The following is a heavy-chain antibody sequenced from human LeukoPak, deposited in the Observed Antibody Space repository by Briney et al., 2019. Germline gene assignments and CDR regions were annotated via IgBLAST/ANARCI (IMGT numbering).Heavy chain of an antibody. V-gene: IGHV4-59*08. CDR2: IYYSGDS. CDR3: ATQNKEGFTYGGYLDP. D-gene: IGHD5-18*01. J-gene: IGHJ5*02. Sequence: SETLSLTCTVSGGSVSGYYWNWIRQPPGKGLEWIGYIYYSGDSDYNPSLKSRVSISLDTSKDQLSLNLNSVTAADTAVYYCATQNKEGFTYGGYLDPWGQGSLVTVSS. CDR1: GGSVSGYY.